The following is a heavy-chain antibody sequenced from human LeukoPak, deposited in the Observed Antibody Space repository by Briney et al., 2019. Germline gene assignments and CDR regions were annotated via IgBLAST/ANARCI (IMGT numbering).Heavy chain of an antibody. J-gene: IGHJ5*02. D-gene: IGHD4-17*01. V-gene: IGHV3-21*01. CDR1: GFTFTSHS. CDR2: ISSISSYI. CDR3: ARCRPTVTTGPCWFDT. Sequence: RGSLTPSCPASGFTFTSHSMNWVRPAPGEGLEWVSSISSISSYIYYADSVKGRSTLSRENAKSTLYLQMNSLRAEDTAVYYCARCRPTVTTGPCWFDTWGQGTLVTVSS.